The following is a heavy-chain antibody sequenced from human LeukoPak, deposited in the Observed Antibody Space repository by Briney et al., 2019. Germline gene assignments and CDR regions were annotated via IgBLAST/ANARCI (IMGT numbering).Heavy chain of an antibody. CDR2: IYYTGST. J-gene: IGHJ5*02. D-gene: IGHD3-3*01. CDR1: GGSISNIY. V-gene: IGHV4-59*08. Sequence: SETLSLTCAVSGGSISNIYWSWIRQPPGKGLEWIGYIYYTGSTNYNPSLKSRVTMLIDTSKNHFSLTLTSVTAADTAVYYCARHLGAAGVLRFDPWGQGTLVTVSS. CDR3: ARHLGAAGVLRFDP.